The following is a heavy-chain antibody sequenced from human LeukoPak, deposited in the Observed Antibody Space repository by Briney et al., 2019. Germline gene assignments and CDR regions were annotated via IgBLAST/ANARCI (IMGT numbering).Heavy chain of an antibody. CDR3: ARGRPQWLIYD. J-gene: IGHJ4*02. CDR1: GFTFSDYT. Sequence: PGWALTLSCAASGFTFSDYTMLWAGQAPGKGLEWVVIKWHDGSIKYYADSVRGRFTISTDNSMNTLDLQMDSLETEETDGSYCARGRPQWLIYDWGQGTMVIVSS. V-gene: IGHV3-33*08. CDR2: KWHDGSIK. D-gene: IGHD6-19*01.